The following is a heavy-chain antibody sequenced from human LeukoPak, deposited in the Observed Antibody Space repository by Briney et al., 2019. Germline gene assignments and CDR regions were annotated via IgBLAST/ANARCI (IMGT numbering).Heavy chain of an antibody. CDR1: GYTFTGYY. V-gene: IGHV1-2*02. CDR2: INPNSGGT. D-gene: IGHD2-15*01. J-gene: IGHJ3*02. CDR3: ARFVVVVNAFDI. Sequence: ASVKVSCKASGYTFTGYYMHWVRQAPGQGLEWMGWINPNSGGTNYAQKFQGRVTMTRDTSISTAYMELSRLRSDDTAVYYCARFVVVVNAFDIWGQGTMVTVSS.